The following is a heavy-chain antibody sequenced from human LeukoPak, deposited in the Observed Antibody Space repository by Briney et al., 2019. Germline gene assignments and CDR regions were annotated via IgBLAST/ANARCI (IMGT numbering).Heavy chain of an antibody. CDR2: IRSKAYGGTT. V-gene: IGHV3-49*05. CDR1: GFTFGDYA. D-gene: IGHD3-16*01. CDR3: TVTYYDYVWGSSPDDAFDI. Sequence: NPGGSLRLSCTASGFTFGDYAMSWFRQAPGKGLEWVGFIRSKAYGGTTEYAASVKGRFTIPRDDSKSIAYLQMNSLKTEDTAVYYCTVTYYDYVWGSSPDDAFDIWGQGTMVTVSS. J-gene: IGHJ3*02.